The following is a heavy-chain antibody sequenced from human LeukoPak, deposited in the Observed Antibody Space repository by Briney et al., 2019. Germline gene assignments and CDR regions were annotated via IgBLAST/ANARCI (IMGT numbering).Heavy chain of an antibody. CDR1: GFTFSTYA. V-gene: IGHV3-23*01. CDR3: ARDAWYYYTSGSYYIY. CDR2: ISASGGGT. D-gene: IGHD3-10*01. J-gene: IGHJ4*02. Sequence: GGSLRLSCAASGFTFSTYAMSWVRQAPGKGLEWLPAISASGGGTYYADSVKGRFTISRDNSKNTLFLQMNSLRAEDTAVYYCARDAWYYYTSGSYYIYWGQGTLVTVSS.